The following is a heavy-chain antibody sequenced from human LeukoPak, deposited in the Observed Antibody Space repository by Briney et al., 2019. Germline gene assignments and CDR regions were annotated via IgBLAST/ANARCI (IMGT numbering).Heavy chain of an antibody. CDR1: GYTFTVYY. J-gene: IGHJ6*02. Sequence: ASVKVSCKASGYTFTVYYIHWVRQAPGQGLEWMGWINPNSGGTNYAQKFQGRVTMTRDTSISTAYMELGRLRSDDTAVYYCARIYGMDVWGQGTTVTVSS. V-gene: IGHV1-2*02. CDR3: ARIYGMDV. CDR2: INPNSGGT.